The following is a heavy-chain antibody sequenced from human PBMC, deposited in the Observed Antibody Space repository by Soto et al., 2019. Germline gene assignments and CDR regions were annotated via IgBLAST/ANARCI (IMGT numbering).Heavy chain of an antibody. CDR3: SSLSPGNYDFWSGYGYYYYMDV. CDR1: GYTFTSYD. D-gene: IGHD3-3*01. V-gene: IGHV1-8*01. J-gene: IGHJ6*03. CDR2: MNPNNGNT. Sequence: ASVKVSCKASGYTFTSYDINWVRQATGQGLEWKGWMNPNNGNTGYAQKFQGRVTMTRNTSISTAYMELSCLRSEDMAVYYCSSLSPGNYDFWSGYGYYYYMDVWGKGTTVTVSS.